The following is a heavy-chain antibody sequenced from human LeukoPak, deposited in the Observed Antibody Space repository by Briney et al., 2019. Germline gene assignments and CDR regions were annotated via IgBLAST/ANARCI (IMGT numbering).Heavy chain of an antibody. J-gene: IGHJ4*02. V-gene: IGHV1-2*02. D-gene: IGHD1-7*01. CDR3: ARDGSQLSITGTTVDY. CDR1: GYTCTGDY. CDR2: INPNSGGT. Sequence: ASVKVSCKASGYTCTGDYMHWVRQAPGQGLEWIGWINPNSGGTNYAQKFQGRVTMTRDTSISTAYMELSRLRSDDTAVYYCARDGSQLSITGTTVDYWGQGTLVTVSS.